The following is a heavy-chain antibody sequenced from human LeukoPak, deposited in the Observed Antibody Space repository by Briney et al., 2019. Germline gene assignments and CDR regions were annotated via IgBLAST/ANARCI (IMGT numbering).Heavy chain of an antibody. Sequence: ASVKVSCKAAGGTFSTYAISWVRQAPGQGLEWMGRIIAILSQANYAQKFQGRVSFTADESTSTAYRELSSLRSDDTAVCYCATGGGYADAFDIWGQGTMVTVSS. CDR2: IIAILSQA. V-gene: IGHV1-69*11. CDR1: GGTFSTYA. CDR3: ATGGGYADAFDI. J-gene: IGHJ3*02. D-gene: IGHD5-12*01.